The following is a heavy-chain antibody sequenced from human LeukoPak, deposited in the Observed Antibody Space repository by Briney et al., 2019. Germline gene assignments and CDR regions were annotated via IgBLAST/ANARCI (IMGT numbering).Heavy chain of an antibody. CDR3: AKAGPYYYDSSGSIDY. CDR1: GFSFAEYW. V-gene: IGHV3-7*01. D-gene: IGHD3-22*01. CDR2: IKQDGSEV. Sequence: PGGSLRLSCAASGFSFAEYWMTWVRQAPGQRLEWVANIKQDGSEVYYVDSVKGRFTISRDNAQNSLYLQMNSLGVEDTAVYYCAKAGPYYYDSSGSIDYWGQGTLVTVSS. J-gene: IGHJ4*02.